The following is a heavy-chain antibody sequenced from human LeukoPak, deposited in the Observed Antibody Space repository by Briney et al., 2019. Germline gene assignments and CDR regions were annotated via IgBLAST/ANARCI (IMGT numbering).Heavy chain of an antibody. V-gene: IGHV3-21*06. Sequence: PGGSLRLSCAASGFTFSTYSMNWVRQAPGKGLEWVSSISRNSRYIYYADSMRGRFTISRDNAKNSLYLQMNSLRAEGTAVYYCARTGGSYPYYFEYWGQGTLVTVSS. J-gene: IGHJ4*02. CDR3: ARTGGSYPYYFEY. CDR1: GFTFSTYS. D-gene: IGHD1-26*01. CDR2: ISRNSRYI.